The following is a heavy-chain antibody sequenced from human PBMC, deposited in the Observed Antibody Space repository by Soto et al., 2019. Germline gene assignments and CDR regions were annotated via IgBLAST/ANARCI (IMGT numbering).Heavy chain of an antibody. CDR1: GFTFISYA. CDR3: AKLYSSGYHSRCFQH. J-gene: IGHJ1*01. Sequence: GGSLRLSCAASGFTFISYAMSWVRQAPGKGLEWVSAISGSGGSTYYADSVKGRFTISRDNSKNTLYLQMNSLRAEDTAVYYCAKLYSSGYHSRCFQHWGQGTLVTVSS. CDR2: ISGSGGST. V-gene: IGHV3-23*01. D-gene: IGHD3-22*01.